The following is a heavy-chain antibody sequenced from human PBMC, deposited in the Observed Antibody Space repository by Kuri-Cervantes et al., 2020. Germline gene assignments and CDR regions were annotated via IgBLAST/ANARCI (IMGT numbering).Heavy chain of an antibody. J-gene: IGHJ6*03. V-gene: IGHV1-46*01. CDR1: GYTFTSYY. Sequence: ASVKVSCKASGYTFTSYYMHWVRQAPGQGLEWVGIINPSGGSTSYAQKFQGRVTITADKSTSTAYMELSSLRSEDTAVYYCASSRLGYCSGGSCSLHYYYYMDVWGKGTTVTVSS. D-gene: IGHD2-15*01. CDR3: ASSRLGYCSGGSCSLHYYYYMDV. CDR2: INPSGGST.